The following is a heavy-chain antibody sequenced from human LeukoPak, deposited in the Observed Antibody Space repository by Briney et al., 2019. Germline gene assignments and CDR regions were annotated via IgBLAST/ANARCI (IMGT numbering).Heavy chain of an antibody. CDR3: ARDIYGSGYGFFDY. D-gene: IGHD3-10*01. V-gene: IGHV4-59*01. CDR2: IHYSGST. CDR1: GVSMSTYY. Sequence: SQTLSLTCTVSGVSMSTYYWSWIRQSPGKGLEWLAYIHYSGSTNINPSLKGRLAISIATSKNQFSLKVNSVTAADTAVYYCARDIYGSGYGFFDYWGQGTLVTVSS. J-gene: IGHJ4*02.